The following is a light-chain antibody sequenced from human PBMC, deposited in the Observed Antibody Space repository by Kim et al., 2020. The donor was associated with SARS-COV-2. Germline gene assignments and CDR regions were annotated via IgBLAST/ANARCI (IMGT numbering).Light chain of an antibody. CDR1: SSDVGGYNY. Sequence: QSALTQPRSVSGSPGQSVTISRTGTSSDVGGYNYVSWYQQHPDKTPKLMIYDVSERPSGVPDRFSGSKSGNTASLTISGLQADDEADYYCCSYAGSYTYVFGTGTKVTVL. CDR3: CSYAGSYTYV. J-gene: IGLJ1*01. V-gene: IGLV2-11*01. CDR2: DVS.